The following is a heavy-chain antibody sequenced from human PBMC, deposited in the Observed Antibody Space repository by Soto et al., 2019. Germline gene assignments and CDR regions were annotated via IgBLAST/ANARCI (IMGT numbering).Heavy chain of an antibody. D-gene: IGHD3-3*01. J-gene: IGHJ4*02. CDR3: VRDDRAISGVVTLDY. CDR2: SNEGSGNS. V-gene: IGHV1-3*01. CDR1: GYNFKNYA. Sequence: QVQLVQSGAEVKRPGASVRVSCKASGYNFKNYAIHWVRQAPGQRLEWMGWSNEGSGNSRYSQKFQGRVSITRDTSANTVYMDLSSLKSEDTARYYCVRDDRAISGVVTLDYWGPGTLVTVSS.